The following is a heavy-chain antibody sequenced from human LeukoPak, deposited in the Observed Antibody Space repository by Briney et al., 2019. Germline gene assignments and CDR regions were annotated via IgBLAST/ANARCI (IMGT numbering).Heavy chain of an antibody. J-gene: IGHJ6*02. D-gene: IGHD6-19*01. Sequence: SETLSLTCAVYGGSFSGYYWSWIRQPPGKGLEWIGEINHSGSTNYNPSLKSRVTISVDTSKNQFSLKLSSVTAADTAVHYCARGRRSSGWYPYYYYGMDVWGQGTTVTVSS. CDR3: ARGRRSSGWYPYYYYGMDV. CDR1: GGSFSGYY. CDR2: INHSGST. V-gene: IGHV4-34*01.